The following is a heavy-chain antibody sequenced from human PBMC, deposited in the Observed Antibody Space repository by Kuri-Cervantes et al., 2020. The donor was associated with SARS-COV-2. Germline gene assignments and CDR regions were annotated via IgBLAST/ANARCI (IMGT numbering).Heavy chain of an antibody. V-gene: IGHV3-21*01. CDR2: ISSSSSYI. CDR3: ARDTGTTHDVDYYGMDV. J-gene: IGHJ6*02. D-gene: IGHD2/OR15-2a*01. CDR1: GFTFSSDS. Sequence: GESLKISCAASGFTFSSDSMNWVRQAPGKGLEWVSSISSSSSYIYYADSVKGRFTISRDNAKNSLYLQMNSLRAEDTAVYYCARDTGTTHDVDYYGMDVWGQGTAVTVSS.